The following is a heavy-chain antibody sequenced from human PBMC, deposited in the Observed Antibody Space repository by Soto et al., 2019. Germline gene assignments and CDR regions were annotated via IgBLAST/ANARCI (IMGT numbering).Heavy chain of an antibody. CDR3: ARRSSSSLGSLFDP. Sequence: SETLSLTCTVSGGSISSSTYYWDGIRQPPGKGLEWIGAMYYTGNKNYNPSLESRVTMSVDTSKNQFSLKLSSVTPTDTAVYYCARRSSSSLGSLFDPWGRGILVTVSS. J-gene: IGHJ5*02. D-gene: IGHD6-6*01. CDR1: GGSISSSTYY. CDR2: MYYTGNK. V-gene: IGHV4-39*01.